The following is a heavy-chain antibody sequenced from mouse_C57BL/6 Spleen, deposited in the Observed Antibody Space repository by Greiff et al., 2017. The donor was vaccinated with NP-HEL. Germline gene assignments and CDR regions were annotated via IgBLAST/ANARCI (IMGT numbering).Heavy chain of an antibody. Sequence: DVMLVESGGGLVKPGGSLKLSCAASGFTFSDYGMHWVRQAPEKGLEWVAYISSGSSTIYYADTVKGRFTISRDNAKNTLFLQMTSLRSEDTAMYYCARSEGLRVDYWGQGTTLTVSS. D-gene: IGHD2-2*01. CDR2: ISSGSSTI. J-gene: IGHJ2*01. CDR1: GFTFSDYG. CDR3: ARSEGLRVDY. V-gene: IGHV5-17*01.